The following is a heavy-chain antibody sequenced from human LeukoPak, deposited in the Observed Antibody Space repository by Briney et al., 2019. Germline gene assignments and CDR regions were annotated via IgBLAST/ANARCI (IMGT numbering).Heavy chain of an antibody. D-gene: IGHD3-22*01. CDR3: ARYRSYDSSGYYSWTGGTTDAFDI. V-gene: IGHV3-7*01. Sequence: GGSLRLSCAASGFTFSSYWMSWVRQAPGKGLEWVANIKQDGSEKYYVDSVKGRFTISRDNAKNSLYLQMNSLRAEDTAVYYCARYRSYDSSGYYSWTGGTTDAFDIWGQGTMVTVSS. CDR1: GFTFSSYW. CDR2: IKQDGSEK. J-gene: IGHJ3*02.